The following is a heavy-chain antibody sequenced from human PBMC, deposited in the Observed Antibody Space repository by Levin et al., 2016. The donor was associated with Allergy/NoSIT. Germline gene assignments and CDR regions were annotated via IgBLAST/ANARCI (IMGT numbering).Heavy chain of an antibody. Sequence: GGSLRLSCAASGFIFSDLHMNWVRQAPGKGPEWIGRSRNRANNYATEYAASVSGRFTISRDGSKNSVYLEMSSLKTEDTAVYYCVAEIWYTLDYWGQGTLVTVSS. V-gene: IGHV3-72*01. D-gene: IGHD1-14*01. J-gene: IGHJ4*02. CDR3: VAEIWYTLDY. CDR1: GFIFSDLH. CDR2: SRNRANNYAT.